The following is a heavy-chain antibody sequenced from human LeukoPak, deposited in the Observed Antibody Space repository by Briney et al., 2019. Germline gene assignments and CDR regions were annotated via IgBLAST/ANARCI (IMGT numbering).Heavy chain of an antibody. V-gene: IGHV4-31*03. CDR1: GGSISSGGYY. CDR2: IYYSGST. D-gene: IGHD2-2*02. J-gene: IGHJ6*02. CDR3: ARTYCSSTSCYTYYGMDV. Sequence: SETLSLTCTVSGGSISSGGYYWSWIRQHPGKGLKWIGYIYYSGSTYYNPSLKSRVTISVDTSKNQFSLKLSSVTAADTAVYYCARTYCSSTSCYTYYGMDVWGQGTTVTVSS.